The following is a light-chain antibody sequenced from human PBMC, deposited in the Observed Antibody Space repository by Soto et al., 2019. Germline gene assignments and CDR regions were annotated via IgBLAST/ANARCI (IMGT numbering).Light chain of an antibody. CDR3: QQRSNWPRT. CDR1: QSVSSY. V-gene: IGKV3-11*01. J-gene: IGKJ1*01. Sequence: EIVLTQSPATLSLSPGERATLSCRASQSVSSYLAWYQQKPGQAPRLLIYDASNRATGIPARFSGSGSGTDFTLTISSLKPEDFAVYYCQQRSNWPRTFGQGTKVDIK. CDR2: DAS.